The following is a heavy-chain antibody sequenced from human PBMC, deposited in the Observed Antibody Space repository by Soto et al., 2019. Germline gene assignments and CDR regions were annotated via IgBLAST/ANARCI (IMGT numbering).Heavy chain of an antibody. CDR3: AGDQWDLRGSYYFDY. V-gene: IGHV1-18*01. CDR1: GYTFTSYG. D-gene: IGHD1-26*01. CDR2: ISTYNGNT. Sequence: QVQLVQSGAEVKKPGASVKVSCKASGYTFTSYGISWVRQAPGQGLEWMGWISTYNGNTNYAQKLQGRVTMTTDTSTSTAYMELRSLRSDDTAVYYCAGDQWDLRGSYYFDYWGQGTLLTVSS. J-gene: IGHJ4*02.